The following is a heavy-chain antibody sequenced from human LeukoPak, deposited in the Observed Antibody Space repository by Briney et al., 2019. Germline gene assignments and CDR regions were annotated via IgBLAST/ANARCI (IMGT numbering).Heavy chain of an antibody. J-gene: IGHJ6*03. Sequence: GGSLRLSCAASGVTFDDYAMHWVRQVPGKGLEWVSGISWNNDIIGYADSVKGRFTISRDSAKTSLYLQMNSLRTEDTAVYYCTRSPYHYYMDVWGKGTTVTVSS. CDR1: GVTFDDYA. CDR2: ISWNNDII. D-gene: IGHD2-21*01. CDR3: TRSPYHYYMDV. V-gene: IGHV3-9*01.